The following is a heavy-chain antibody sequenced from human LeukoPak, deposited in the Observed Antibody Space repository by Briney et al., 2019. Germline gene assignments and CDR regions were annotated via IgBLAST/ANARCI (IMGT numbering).Heavy chain of an antibody. CDR3: ARGRHSTAVAATGFDY. CDR2: IYYSGST. J-gene: IGHJ4*02. D-gene: IGHD6-19*01. Sequence: SETLSLTCTVSGGSISSYYWSWIRQPPGKGLEWIGYIYYSGSTNYIPSLKSRVTISIDTSKNQFSLKLSSVTAADTAVYYCARGRHSTAVAATGFDYWGQGTLVTVSS. CDR1: GGSISSYY. V-gene: IGHV4-59*08.